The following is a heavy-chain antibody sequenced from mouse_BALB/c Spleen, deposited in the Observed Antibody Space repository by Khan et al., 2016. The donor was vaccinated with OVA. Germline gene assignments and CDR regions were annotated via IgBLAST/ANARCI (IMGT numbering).Heavy chain of an antibody. Sequence: EVQLQESGPSLVKPSQTLSLTCSVTCDYITSGYWSWIRTFPGNKLEYMGYMIYTGYTDYNPSLKCRLAITRHTSKNQYYLQLNSVTTEETDTYYCARSTYRYAFAYWGQGTLVTVSA. CDR1: CDYITSGY. CDR2: MIYTGYT. D-gene: IGHD2-14*01. V-gene: IGHV3-8*02. J-gene: IGHJ3*01. CDR3: ARSTYRYAFAY.